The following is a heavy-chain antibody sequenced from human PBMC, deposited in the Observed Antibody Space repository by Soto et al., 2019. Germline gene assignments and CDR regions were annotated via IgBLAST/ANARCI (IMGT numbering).Heavy chain of an antibody. V-gene: IGHV1-69*06. Sequence: GASVKVSCKASGGTFSSYAISWVRQAPGQGLEWMGGIIPIFGTANYAQKFQGRVTITADKSTSTAYMELSSLRSEDTAVYYCASAEVVVVSGGVIVKNYYYGMDVWGQGTTVTVSS. CDR3: ASAEVVVVSGGVIVKNYYYGMDV. D-gene: IGHD3-16*02. J-gene: IGHJ6*02. CDR2: IIPIFGTA. CDR1: GGTFSSYA.